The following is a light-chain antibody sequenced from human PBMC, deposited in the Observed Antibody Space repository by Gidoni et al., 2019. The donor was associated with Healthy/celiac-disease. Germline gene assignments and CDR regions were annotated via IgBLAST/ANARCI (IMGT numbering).Light chain of an antibody. CDR1: SSNIGAGYD. Sequence: QSVLPQPPSVSGAPGPRVTIPCTGSSSNIGAGYDVHWYQHLPGTAPKLLIYGNSNRPSGVPDRFSGSKSGTSASLAITGLQAEDEADYYCQSYDSSLSGWVFGTGTKVTVL. CDR3: QSYDSSLSGWV. J-gene: IGLJ1*01. V-gene: IGLV1-40*01. CDR2: GNS.